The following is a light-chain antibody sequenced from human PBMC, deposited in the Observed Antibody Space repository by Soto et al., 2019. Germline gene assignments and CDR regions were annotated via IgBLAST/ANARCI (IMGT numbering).Light chain of an antibody. V-gene: IGKV3-15*01. Sequence: EVVVTQSPATLSVSPGERATLSCTASQSVISNLAWYQQKPGQAPRLLIYDASTGATDIPARFSGSGSGTEFTLTISSLQSEEFAVYYCQPYNTWPLYTFGQGTKLEIK. J-gene: IGKJ2*01. CDR3: QPYNTWPLYT. CDR2: DAS. CDR1: QSVISN.